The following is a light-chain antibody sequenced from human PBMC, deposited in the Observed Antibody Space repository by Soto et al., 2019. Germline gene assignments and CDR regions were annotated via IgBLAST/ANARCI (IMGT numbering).Light chain of an antibody. CDR2: GAS. CDR3: QQYGSSPWT. J-gene: IGKJ1*01. CDR1: RSISTY. Sequence: ETVLTQSPATLSLSPGERATLSFRASRSISTYLAWYQQKPGQAPRLLFYGASIRATGIPDRFSGSGSGTDFTLTLTRLQPEDFAVYYCQQYGSSPWTSGQGTKVDIK. V-gene: IGKV3-20*01.